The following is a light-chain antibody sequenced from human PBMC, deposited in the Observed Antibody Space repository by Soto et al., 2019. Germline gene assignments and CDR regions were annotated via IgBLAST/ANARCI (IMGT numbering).Light chain of an antibody. V-gene: IGKV3-20*01. CDR2: GAS. CDR1: QSLSSNS. J-gene: IGKJ1*01. CDR3: QQYGGSPRT. Sequence: EIVLTQFPDTLSLSPGERATLSCRASQSLSSNSLAWYQQKRGQAPRLLIHGASSRATGIPDRFSGSGSGTDFTLTISRLEPEEFEVYYCQQYGGSPRTFGQGTKVEVK.